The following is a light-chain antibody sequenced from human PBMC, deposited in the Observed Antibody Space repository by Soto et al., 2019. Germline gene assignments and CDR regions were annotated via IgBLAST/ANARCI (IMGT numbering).Light chain of an antibody. CDR1: TDINNY. J-gene: IGKJ4*01. CDR2: AAS. Sequence: DIQMTQSPSSLSASVGDGVTITCRARTDINNYLAWYQQKPGKVPTLLISAASTLQSGVPSSFSGSGSGTDFTLTISSLQPEDVATYYCQKFNAVPTFGGGTKVEI. V-gene: IGKV1-27*01. CDR3: QKFNAVPT.